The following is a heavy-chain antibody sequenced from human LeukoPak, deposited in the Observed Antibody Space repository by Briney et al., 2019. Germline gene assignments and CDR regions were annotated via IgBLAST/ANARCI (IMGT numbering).Heavy chain of an antibody. CDR3: ARGSLRYFVSDY. J-gene: IGHJ4*02. CDR1: GFTFSSYW. D-gene: IGHD3-9*01. V-gene: IGHV3-7*01. Sequence: GGSMRHSCAASGFTFSSYWMSWVRQAPGKGLEWVANIKQDGSEKYYVDSVKGRFTISRDNAKNSLYLQMNSLRAEDTAVYYCARGSLRYFVSDYWGQGTLVTVSS. CDR2: IKQDGSEK.